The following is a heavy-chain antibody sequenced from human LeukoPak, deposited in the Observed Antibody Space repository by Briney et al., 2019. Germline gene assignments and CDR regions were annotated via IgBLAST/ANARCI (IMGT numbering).Heavy chain of an antibody. J-gene: IGHJ4*02. CDR2: IWYGGSDK. CDR1: GFTFSTYG. Sequence: GGSLRLSCAAFGFTFSTYGMHWVRQAPGKGLEWVAVIWYGGSDKYYADSVKGRFTISTDNSKNTLYLQMNSLRAEDTAVYFCARGGVQGVITYYFDFWGQGTLVTVSS. V-gene: IGHV3-33*01. D-gene: IGHD3-10*01. CDR3: ARGGVQGVITYYFDF.